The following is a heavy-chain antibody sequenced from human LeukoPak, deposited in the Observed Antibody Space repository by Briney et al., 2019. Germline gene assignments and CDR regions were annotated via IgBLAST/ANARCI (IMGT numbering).Heavy chain of an antibody. CDR2: IIPIFGTA. D-gene: IGHD3-16*02. Sequence: WASVKVSCKASGGTFSSYAISWVRQAPGQGLEWMGRIIPIFGTANYAKKFQGRVTITTDESTRTAYMELSSLRSEDTAVYYCAREDMITFGGVIDWGQGTLVTVSS. CDR3: AREDMITFGGVID. CDR1: GGTFSSYA. V-gene: IGHV1-69*05. J-gene: IGHJ4*02.